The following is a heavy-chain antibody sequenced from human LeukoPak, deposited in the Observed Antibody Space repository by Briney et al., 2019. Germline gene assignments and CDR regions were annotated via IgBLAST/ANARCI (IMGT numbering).Heavy chain of an antibody. CDR1: GFTFSSYG. CDR3: AKAPRSSRSRVDY. D-gene: IGHD6-19*01. Sequence: PGGSLRLSCAASGFTFSSYGMHWVRQAPGKGLEWVAVISYDGSNKYYADSVKGRFTISRDNSKNTLYLQMNSLRAEDTAVYYCAKAPRSSRSRVDYWGQGTLVTVSS. V-gene: IGHV3-30*18. CDR2: ISYDGSNK. J-gene: IGHJ4*02.